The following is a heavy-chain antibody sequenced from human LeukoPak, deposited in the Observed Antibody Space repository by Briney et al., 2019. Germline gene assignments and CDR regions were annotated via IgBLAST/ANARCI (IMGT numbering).Heavy chain of an antibody. J-gene: IGHJ4*02. CDR3: ARYHVYSSSSGLGY. CDR1: GFTFNTYA. V-gene: IGHV3-30*02. Sequence: GGSLRLSCAASGFTFNTYAMHWVRQAPGKGLEWVAFIRYDGSNKYYADSVKGRFTISRDNAKNSLYLQMNSLRAEDTALYYCARYHVYSSSSGLGYWGQGTLVTVSS. CDR2: IRYDGSNK. D-gene: IGHD6-6*01.